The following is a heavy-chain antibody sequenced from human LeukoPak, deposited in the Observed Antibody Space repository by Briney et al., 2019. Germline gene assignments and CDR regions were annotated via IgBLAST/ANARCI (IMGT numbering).Heavy chain of an antibody. CDR1: GFTLSSYA. CDR3: ARDQDWNYPWGPGY. CDR2: INSDGSST. J-gene: IGHJ4*02. Sequence: TGGSLRLSCAASGFTLSSYAMSWVRQAPGKGLAWVSRINSDGSSTSYADSVKGRFTISRDNAKNTLYLQMNSLRAEDTAVYYCARDQDWNYPWGPGYWGQGTPVTVSS. V-gene: IGHV3-74*01. D-gene: IGHD1-7*01.